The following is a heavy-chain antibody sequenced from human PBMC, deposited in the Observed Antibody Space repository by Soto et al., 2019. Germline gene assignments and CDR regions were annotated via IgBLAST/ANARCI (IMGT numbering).Heavy chain of an antibody. Sequence: EVQLVESGGGLVQPGGSLRLSCAASGFTFSSYAMSWVRQAPGKGLEWVSTISASGGSTYHADSVKGRFTISRANSKNTLYLQMNSLRDEDTAAYYCVKEMRGSGSYYIYGMDVWGQGTTVTVS. CDR3: VKEMRGSGSYYIYGMDV. J-gene: IGHJ6*02. CDR2: ISASGGST. CDR1: GFTFSSYA. D-gene: IGHD3-10*01. V-gene: IGHV3-23*04.